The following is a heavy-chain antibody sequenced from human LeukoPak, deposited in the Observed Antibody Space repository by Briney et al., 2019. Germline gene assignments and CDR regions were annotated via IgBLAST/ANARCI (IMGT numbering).Heavy chain of an antibody. D-gene: IGHD1-26*01. Sequence: GTSVTLSCKASGGTFSSYAISWVRQAPGQGLEWMGRIIPILGIANYAQKIQGRVTITADKSTSTAYMELSSLRSEDTAVYYCAREPPGSYLAFDYWGQGTLV. V-gene: IGHV1-69*04. CDR2: IIPILGIA. CDR1: GGTFSSYA. J-gene: IGHJ4*02. CDR3: AREPPGSYLAFDY.